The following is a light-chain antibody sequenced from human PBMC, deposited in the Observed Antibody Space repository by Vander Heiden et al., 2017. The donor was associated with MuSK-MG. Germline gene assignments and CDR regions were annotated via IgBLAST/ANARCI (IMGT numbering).Light chain of an antibody. CDR2: GAS. CDR3: QQYNTTPYT. J-gene: IGKJ4*01. V-gene: IGKV3D-15*01. CDR1: ECFGSH. Sequence: VMPQSPAALSVSPGERVPLLRRPRECFGSHLAWYLQRPGQPPRLLVHGASTRATGIAARFSGSGSGTEFTLTITSLQSEEVGVYYCQQYNTTPYTFGSGTRVEIK.